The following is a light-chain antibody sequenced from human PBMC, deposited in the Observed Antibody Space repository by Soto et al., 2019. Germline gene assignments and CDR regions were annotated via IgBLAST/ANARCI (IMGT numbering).Light chain of an antibody. Sequence: EIVLTQSPGTLSLSPGERATLSCRASQSVSATYLAWYQQKPGQAPRLLIYAASSRATGVPDRFIGSGSGTDFTLTIRRLEPEDFAVDDCQQYGSSGTFGQGTKVDIK. CDR3: QQYGSSGT. V-gene: IGKV3-20*01. J-gene: IGKJ1*01. CDR1: QSVSATY. CDR2: AAS.